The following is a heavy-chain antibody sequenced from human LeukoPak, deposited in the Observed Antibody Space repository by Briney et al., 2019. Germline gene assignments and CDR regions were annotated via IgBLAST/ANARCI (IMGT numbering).Heavy chain of an antibody. J-gene: IGHJ6*02. V-gene: IGHV3-66*02. CDR1: GFTVSSNY. CDR2: IDSGGST. D-gene: IGHD6-6*01. Sequence: PGGSLRLSCAASGFTVSSNYMSWVRQAPGKGLEWVSFIDSGGSTYYADSVKGRFTISRDNSKNTLYLQMNSLRAEDTAVYYCARDRQYSSSSYYYYGRDVWGQGTTVTVS. CDR3: ARDRQYSSSSYYYYGRDV.